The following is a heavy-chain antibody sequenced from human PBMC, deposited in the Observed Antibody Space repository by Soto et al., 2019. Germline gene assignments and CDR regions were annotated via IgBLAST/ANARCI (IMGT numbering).Heavy chain of an antibody. CDR2: INTNTGNP. D-gene: IGHD2-2*01. Sequence: QVQLVQSGSALKKPGASVKVSCKASGYTFTSYAMNWVRQAPGQGLEWMGWINTNTGNPTYAQGFTGRFVFSLDTSVSTAYLQICSLKAEDTAVYYCARDLLGLPAAMAWFDPWGQGTLVTVSS. CDR1: GYTFTSYA. V-gene: IGHV7-4-1*01. J-gene: IGHJ5*02. CDR3: ARDLLGLPAAMAWFDP.